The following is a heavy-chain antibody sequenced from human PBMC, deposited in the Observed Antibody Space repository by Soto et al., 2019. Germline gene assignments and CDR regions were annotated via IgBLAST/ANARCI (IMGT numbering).Heavy chain of an antibody. CDR2: ISAYNGNT. Sequence: QVQLVQSGAEVKKPGASVKVSCKASGYTFTSYGISWVRQAPGQGLECMGWISAYNGNTNYAQKLQGRVTMTTDTSTSTAYMELRSLRSDDTAVYYCAREGHSGSYGGVVYYYYGMDVWGQGTTVTVSS. D-gene: IGHD1-26*01. CDR1: GYTFTSYG. CDR3: AREGHSGSYGGVVYYYYGMDV. V-gene: IGHV1-18*01. J-gene: IGHJ6*02.